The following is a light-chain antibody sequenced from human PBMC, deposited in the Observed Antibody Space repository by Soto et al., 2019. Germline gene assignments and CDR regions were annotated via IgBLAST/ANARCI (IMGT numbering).Light chain of an antibody. J-gene: IGKJ1*01. CDR3: QQYNNWPPT. CDR2: GAS. Sequence: EIVMTHSPATLSVSPWERATLSCRASHSVSSNLAWYQQKPGQAPRLLIYGASTRATGIPARFSGSGSGTEFTLTISSLQSEDFAVYYCQQYNNWPPTFGQGTKVDIK. V-gene: IGKV3-15*01. CDR1: HSVSSN.